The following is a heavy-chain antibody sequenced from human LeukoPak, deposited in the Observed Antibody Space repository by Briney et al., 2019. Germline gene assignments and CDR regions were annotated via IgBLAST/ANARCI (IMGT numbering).Heavy chain of an antibody. V-gene: IGHV1-69*04. CDR1: GYTFTSYG. CDR3: ARDGVEMATIGDTNAFDI. Sequence: SVKVSCKASGYTFTSYGISWVRQAPGQGLEWMGRIIPILGVSNYAQKFQGRVTITADRSTSTAYMELSSLRSEDTAVYYCARDGVEMATIGDTNAFDIWGQGTMVTVSS. CDR2: IIPILGVS. J-gene: IGHJ3*02. D-gene: IGHD5-24*01.